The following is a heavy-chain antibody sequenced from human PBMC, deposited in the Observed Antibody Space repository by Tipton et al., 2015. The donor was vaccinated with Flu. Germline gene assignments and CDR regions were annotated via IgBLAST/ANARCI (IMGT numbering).Heavy chain of an antibody. V-gene: IGHV1-69*01. CDR3: ARDRDSSGWSYNWFDP. D-gene: IGHD6-19*01. CDR2: IIPILGIA. Sequence: QSGPEVKKPGSSVKVSCKASGGTFSSYAISWVRQAPGQGLEWMGGIIPILGIANYAQKFQGRVTITADESTSTAYMELNSLRSEDTAVYYCARDRDSSGWSYNWFDPWGQGTLVTVSS. J-gene: IGHJ5*02. CDR1: GGTFSSYA.